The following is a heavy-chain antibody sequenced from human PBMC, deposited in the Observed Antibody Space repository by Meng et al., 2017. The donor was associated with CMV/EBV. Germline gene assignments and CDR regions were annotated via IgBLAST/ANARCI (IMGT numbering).Heavy chain of an antibody. V-gene: IGHV1-8*01. CDR1: GYTFTSYD. CDR2: MNPNSGNT. J-gene: IGHJ4*02. D-gene: IGHD1-1*01. Sequence: VSCNASGYTFTSYDINWVRQATGQWLEWMGWMNPNSGNTGYAQKFQGRVTMTRNTSISTAYMELSSLRSEDTAVYYCARVTELELDYWGQGTLVTVSS. CDR3: ARVTELELDY.